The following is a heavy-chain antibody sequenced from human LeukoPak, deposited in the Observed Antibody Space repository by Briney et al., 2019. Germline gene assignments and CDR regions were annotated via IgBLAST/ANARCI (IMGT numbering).Heavy chain of an antibody. D-gene: IGHD5-12*01. CDR3: ASHSGYDSGYFDY. CDR2: INISGSS. CDR1: GGSISSYY. V-gene: IGHV4-4*07. J-gene: IGHJ4*02. Sequence: SETLSLTCTVSGGSISSYYWSWIRQPAGKGLEWIGRINISGSSNYNPSLRSRVTMSVDTSKNQFSLKLSSVTAADTAVYYCASHSGYDSGYFDYWGQGTLVTVSS.